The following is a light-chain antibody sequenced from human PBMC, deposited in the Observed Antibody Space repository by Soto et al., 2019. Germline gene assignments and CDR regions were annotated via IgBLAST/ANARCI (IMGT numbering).Light chain of an antibody. J-gene: IGKJ1*01. Sequence: EIVMTQDPATLSVSPGDGATLSCRASQSVGSNLAWYQQKPGQAPRLLVSGASTRATGIPARFSGSGSGTEFTLTISSLQSEDSAVYYCQQYNDWPPMFGQGTKVEIE. CDR3: QQYNDWPPM. CDR2: GAS. V-gene: IGKV3-15*01. CDR1: QSVGSN.